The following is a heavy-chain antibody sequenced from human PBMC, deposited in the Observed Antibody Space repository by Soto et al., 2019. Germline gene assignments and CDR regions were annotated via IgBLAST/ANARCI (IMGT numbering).Heavy chain of an antibody. CDR2: LSYTGST. D-gene: IGHD6-13*01. J-gene: IGHJ5*02. CDR3: AKWGSNSSGSDWFDP. CDR1: GGSISSSNSY. V-gene: IGHV4-39*01. Sequence: PSETLSLTCTVSGGSISSSNSYWGWIRQPPGKGLEWIGSLSYTGSTYYNPSLKSRATISVDTSKKKLSLKLTSVTATDTAVYYCAKWGSNSSGSDWFDPWGQGTLVTVS.